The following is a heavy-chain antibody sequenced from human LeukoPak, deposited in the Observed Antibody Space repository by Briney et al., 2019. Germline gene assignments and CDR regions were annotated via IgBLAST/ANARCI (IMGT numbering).Heavy chain of an antibody. CDR3: AKDAVAPGSGGDHFDY. V-gene: IGHV4-4*07. Sequence: PSETLSLTCTVSGGSISSYCWSWIRQPPEKGLEWIGCIYTSGSTNYNPSLKSRVTMSIDTSKNQFSLKLSSVTAADTAVYSCAKDAVAPGSGGDHFDYWGQGTLVTVSS. CDR1: GGSISSYC. J-gene: IGHJ4*02. CDR2: IYTSGST. D-gene: IGHD3-10*01.